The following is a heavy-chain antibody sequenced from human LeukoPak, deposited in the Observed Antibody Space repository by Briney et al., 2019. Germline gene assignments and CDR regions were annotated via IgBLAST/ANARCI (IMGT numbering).Heavy chain of an antibody. Sequence: GGSLRLSCAASGFTFSSYWMHWVRQAPGKGVVWVSRINSDGSSTSYADSVKGRFTISRDNAKNTLYLQMNSLRAEDTAVYYCAADRLFDPWGQGTLVTVSS. J-gene: IGHJ5*02. CDR3: AADRLFDP. CDR1: GFTFSSYW. CDR2: INSDGSST. V-gene: IGHV3-74*01. D-gene: IGHD6-25*01.